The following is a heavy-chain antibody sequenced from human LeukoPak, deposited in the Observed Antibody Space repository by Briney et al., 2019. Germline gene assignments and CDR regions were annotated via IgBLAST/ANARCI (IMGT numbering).Heavy chain of an antibody. D-gene: IGHD2-8*01. J-gene: IGHJ5*02. CDR1: GGSISSYY. CDR2: IYSSGST. CDR3: ARYGRTNGVPDRFGP. V-gene: IGHV4-59*01. Sequence: SETLSLTCTVSGGSISSYYWSWIRQPPGRGMEWIGYIYSSGSTNYNPSLKSRVTISVDTSKNQFSLKLSSVTAADTAVYYCARYGRTNGVPDRFGPWGQGTLVTVSS.